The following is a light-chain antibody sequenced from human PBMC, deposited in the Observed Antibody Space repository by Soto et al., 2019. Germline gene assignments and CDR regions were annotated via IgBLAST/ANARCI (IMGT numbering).Light chain of an antibody. CDR1: SSDVGGYNY. V-gene: IGLV2-14*01. CDR3: SSYTISSTWV. J-gene: IGLJ3*02. CDR2: EVI. Sequence: QSALTQPASVSGSPGQSITISCTGTSSDVGGYNYVSWYQQHPGKAPKLVIYEVINRPSGVSNRFSGSKSGNTASLSIPGLQADDEADYYCSSYTISSTWVFGGGTKLTVL.